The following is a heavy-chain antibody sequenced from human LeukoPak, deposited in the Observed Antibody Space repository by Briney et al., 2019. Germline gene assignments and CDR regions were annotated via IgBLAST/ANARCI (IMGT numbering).Heavy chain of an antibody. Sequence: GGSLRLSGAASGFTFSSYSMNWVRQAPGKGLEWVSSISSSSSYIYYADSVKGRFTISRGNSKNTLYLQMNSLRAEDTAVYYCGKRPRGGPLPMIIVGWAPIYFDYWGQGTLVTVSS. V-gene: IGHV3-21*04. CDR1: GFTFSSYS. J-gene: IGHJ4*02. D-gene: IGHD3-22*01. CDR2: ISSSSSYI. CDR3: GKRPRGGPLPMIIVGWAPIYFDY.